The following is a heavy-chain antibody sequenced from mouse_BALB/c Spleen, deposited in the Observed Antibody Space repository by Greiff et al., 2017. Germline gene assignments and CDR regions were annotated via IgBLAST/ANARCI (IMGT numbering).Heavy chain of an antibody. CDR1: GFTFSSYG. CDR2: INSNGGST. V-gene: IGHV5-6-3*01. Sequence: DVKLQESGGGLVQPGGSLKLSCAASGFTFSSYGMSWVRQTPGKRLELVATINSNGGSTYYPDSVTGRFTISRDNAKNTLYLQMSSLKSEDTAMYCCARGLRGVFDYWGQGTTLTVSS. D-gene: IGHD1-1*01. CDR3: ARGLRGVFDY. J-gene: IGHJ2*01.